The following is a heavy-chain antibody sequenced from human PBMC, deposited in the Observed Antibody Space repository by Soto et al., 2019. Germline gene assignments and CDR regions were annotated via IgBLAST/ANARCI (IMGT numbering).Heavy chain of an antibody. Sequence: ASVKVSCKASGYTFTSYAVHWVRHAPGQRLEWMGWINAGNGNTKYSQKFQGRVTITRDTSASTAYMELSSLRSEDTAVYYCASSGSYWGIDYWGQGTLVTVSS. CDR3: ASSGSYWGIDY. D-gene: IGHD1-26*01. CDR1: GYTFTSYA. V-gene: IGHV1-3*01. CDR2: INAGNGNT. J-gene: IGHJ4*02.